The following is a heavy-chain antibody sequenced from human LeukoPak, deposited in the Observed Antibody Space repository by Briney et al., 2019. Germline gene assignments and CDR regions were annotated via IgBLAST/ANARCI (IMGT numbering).Heavy chain of an antibody. J-gene: IGHJ4*02. Sequence: GGSLRLSCAASGFTFTDAWMSWVRQAPGKGLEWVAFIRYDGRNKYYAESVKGRFTISRDNSKNTLYLQMNSLRADDTAVYYCAKDRVDGSGSQFDSWGQGSLVIVSS. V-gene: IGHV3-30*02. CDR2: IRYDGRNK. D-gene: IGHD3-10*01. CDR3: AKDRVDGSGSQFDS. CDR1: GFTFTDAW.